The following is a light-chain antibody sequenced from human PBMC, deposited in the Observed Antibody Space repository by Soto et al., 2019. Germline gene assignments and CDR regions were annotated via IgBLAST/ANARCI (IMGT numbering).Light chain of an antibody. CDR1: SSDVGGYNY. J-gene: IGLJ2*01. CDR3: SSYTTTSTVV. Sequence: QSALTQPASLSGSPGQSITISCTGTSSDVGGYNYVSWYQHHPGKAPKLMIYDVTNRPSGVSNRFSGSKSGNTASLTISGVQSEDEASYYCSSYTTTSTVVFGGGTKLTVL. V-gene: IGLV2-14*03. CDR2: DVT.